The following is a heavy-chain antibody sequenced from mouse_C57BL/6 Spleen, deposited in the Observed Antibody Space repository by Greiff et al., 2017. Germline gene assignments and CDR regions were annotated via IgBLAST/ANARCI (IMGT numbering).Heavy chain of an antibody. J-gene: IGHJ2*01. CDR1: GYTFTSYG. CDR3: ARTSTMVTTLNYFDY. D-gene: IGHD2-2*01. Sequence: VQLQQSGAELARPGASVKLSCKASGYTFTSYGISWVKQRTGPGLEWIGEIYPRSGNTYYNEKFKGKATLNADKTSSTAYMELRSLTSEDSAVYFCARTSTMVTTLNYFDYGGQGTTLTVSS. V-gene: IGHV1-81*01. CDR2: IYPRSGNT.